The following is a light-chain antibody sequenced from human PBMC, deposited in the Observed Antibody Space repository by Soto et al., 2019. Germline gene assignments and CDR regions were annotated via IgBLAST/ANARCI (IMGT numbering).Light chain of an antibody. V-gene: IGKV1-9*01. Sequence: IQLTQSPSSLSASVGDRFTITCRASQGISSYLAWYQQKPGKAPKLLIYAASTLQSGVPSRFSGSVSWTDFTLTISRLQPEDFATYHCQQLNSFGPGTKVDIK. CDR2: AAS. CDR1: QGISSY. CDR3: QQLNS. J-gene: IGKJ3*01.